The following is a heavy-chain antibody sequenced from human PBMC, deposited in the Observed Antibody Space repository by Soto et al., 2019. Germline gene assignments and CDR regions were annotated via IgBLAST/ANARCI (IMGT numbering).Heavy chain of an antibody. CDR1: GGSFKGYY. D-gene: IGHD4-17*01. V-gene: IGHV4-34*01. CDR3: AGDLHDGDYGAAHY. J-gene: IGHJ4*02. Sequence: QVQLQQWGAGLLKPSETLSLTCAVYGGSFKGYYWRWTRQPPGKGLEWVGEINHGGSTNYNPSLKSRVTLSVDPSRNQFSLKLRSLTAADTAVYYCAGDLHDGDYGAAHYWGQGTLVTVSS. CDR2: INHGGST.